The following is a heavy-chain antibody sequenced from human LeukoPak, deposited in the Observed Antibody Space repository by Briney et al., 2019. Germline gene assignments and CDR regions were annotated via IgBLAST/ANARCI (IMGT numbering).Heavy chain of an antibody. CDR1: GGSIRNYS. Sequence: SETLSLTCTVTGGSIRNYSWNWIRQPPGKGLEWIGFVSYNRGPNYIPSLKSRVTISVDTSKNQFSLKLSSVTAADTAVYYCARRRYDFWSGYHSFKGFDPWAREPWSPSPQ. V-gene: IGHV4-59*12. CDR3: ARRRYDFWSGYHSFKGFDP. J-gene: IGHJ5*02. D-gene: IGHD3-3*01. CDR2: VSYNRGP.